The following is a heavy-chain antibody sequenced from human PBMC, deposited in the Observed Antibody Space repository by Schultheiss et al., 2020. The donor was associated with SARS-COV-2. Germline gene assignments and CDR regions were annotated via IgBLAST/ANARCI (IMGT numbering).Heavy chain of an antibody. CDR2: IIPILGIP. D-gene: IGHD2-21*02. J-gene: IGHJ6*02. CDR1: GYTFTSYG. Sequence: SVKVSCKASGYTFTSYGISWVRQAPGQGLEWMGGIIPILGIPNYALKFQGRVTITADKSTSTAYMELSSLRAEDTAVYYCAKFSVVMTAISPGYYYHGIDVWGQGTTVTVSS. V-gene: IGHV1-69*10. CDR3: AKFSVVMTAISPGYYYHGIDV.